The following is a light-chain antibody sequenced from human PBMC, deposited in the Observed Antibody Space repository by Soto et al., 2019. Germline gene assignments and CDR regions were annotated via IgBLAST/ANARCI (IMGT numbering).Light chain of an antibody. V-gene: IGKV3-15*01. CDR3: QQYNNWPPGTT. J-gene: IGKJ5*01. CDR2: GAS. Sequence: EIVMTQSPATLSVSPGERATLSCRASRSVSSNLAWYQQKPGQAPRLLIYGASTRATGIPARFSGSGSGTEFTLTISSLQSEDFAVYYCQQYNNWPPGTTFGQGTRLEIK. CDR1: RSVSSN.